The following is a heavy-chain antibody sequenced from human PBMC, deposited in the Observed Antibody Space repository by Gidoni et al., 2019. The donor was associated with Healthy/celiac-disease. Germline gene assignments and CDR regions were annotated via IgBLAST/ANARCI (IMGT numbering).Heavy chain of an antibody. J-gene: IGHJ3*02. CDR3: ARDGDYVWGSYRNDAFDI. CDR2: IYYSGRT. D-gene: IGHD3-16*02. V-gene: IGHV4-59*01. Sequence: QVQLQQSGPGLVKPSETLSLTCTVSGGSISSYYWSWIRQPPGKGLEWSGYIYYSGRTNYNPSLKSRVNISVDTSKNQFSLKLSSVTAADTAVYYCARDGDYVWGSYRNDAFDIWGQGTMVTVSS. CDR1: GGSISSYY.